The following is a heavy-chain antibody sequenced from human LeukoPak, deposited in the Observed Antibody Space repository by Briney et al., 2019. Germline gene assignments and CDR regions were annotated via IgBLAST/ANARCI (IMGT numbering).Heavy chain of an antibody. Sequence: SQTLSLTCAVSGDSFSSNSAAWNWLRQSPSRGLEWLGRTYYRSKWYNDYAVSVKSRITINPDTSKNQFSLQLNSVTPEDTAVYYCAREMGCGGDCYYFDYWGQGTLVTVSS. D-gene: IGHD2-21*02. J-gene: IGHJ4*02. CDR2: TYYRSKWYN. CDR3: AREMGCGGDCYYFDY. V-gene: IGHV6-1*01. CDR1: GDSFSSNSAA.